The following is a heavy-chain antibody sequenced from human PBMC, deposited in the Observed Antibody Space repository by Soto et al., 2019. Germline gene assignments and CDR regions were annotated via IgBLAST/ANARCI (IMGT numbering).Heavy chain of an antibody. Sequence: GGSLRLSCAASGFTFSSYGMHWVRQAPGKGLEWVAVIWYDGSNKYYADSVKGRFTISRDNSKNTLYLQMNSLRAEDTAVYYCARDAYDSSGYYGYYGMDVWGQGTTVTVS. CDR3: ARDAYDSSGYYGYYGMDV. V-gene: IGHV3-33*01. CDR2: IWYDGSNK. J-gene: IGHJ6*02. D-gene: IGHD3-22*01. CDR1: GFTFSSYG.